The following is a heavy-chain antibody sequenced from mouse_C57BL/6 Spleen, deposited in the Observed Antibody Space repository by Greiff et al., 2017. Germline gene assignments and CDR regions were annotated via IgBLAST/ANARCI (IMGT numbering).Heavy chain of an antibody. V-gene: IGHV1-59*01. Sequence: QVQLQQPGAELVRPGTSVKLSCKASGYTFTSYWMHWVKQRPGQGLEWIGVIDPSDSYTTYNQKFKGKAKLTVDTSSSTAYMQLSSLTSEDSAVYYCANYYGSSYEMAYWGQGTLVTVSA. D-gene: IGHD1-1*01. CDR1: GYTFTSYW. CDR2: IDPSDSYT. CDR3: ANYYGSSYEMAY. J-gene: IGHJ3*01.